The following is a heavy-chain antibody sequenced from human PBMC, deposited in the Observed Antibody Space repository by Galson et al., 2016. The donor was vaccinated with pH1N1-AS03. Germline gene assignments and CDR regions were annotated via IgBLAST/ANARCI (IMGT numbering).Heavy chain of an antibody. J-gene: IGHJ4*02. D-gene: IGHD4-23*01. CDR3: ARAVGGGDSF. V-gene: IGHV3-7*01. Sequence: SLRLSCAASGFVFSTSAIHWVRQSPGKGLEWVAHIKQDGSEKYYVDSVKGRFTISRDNAKNSLYLQMNSLRDEDTAVYYCARAVGGGDSFWGQGTLVTVSA. CDR2: IKQDGSEK. CDR1: GFVFSTSA.